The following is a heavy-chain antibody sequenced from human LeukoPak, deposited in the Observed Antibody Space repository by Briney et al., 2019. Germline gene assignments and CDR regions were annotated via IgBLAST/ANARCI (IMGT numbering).Heavy chain of an antibody. J-gene: IGHJ6*03. V-gene: IGHV3-33*06. CDR3: AKDRSSHNSSMDV. D-gene: IGHD6-13*01. CDR2: IWYDGSNK. Sequence: GGSLRLSCAASGFTFSSYGMHWVRQAPGKGLEWVAVIWYDGSNKYYADSVKGRFTISRDNSKNTLYLQMNSLRAEDTAAYYCAKDRSSHNSSMDVWGKGTTVTVSS. CDR1: GFTFSSYG.